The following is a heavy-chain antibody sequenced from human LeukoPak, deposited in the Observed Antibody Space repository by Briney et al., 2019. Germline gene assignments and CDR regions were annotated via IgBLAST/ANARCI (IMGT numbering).Heavy chain of an antibody. J-gene: IGHJ4*02. CDR2: IYYSGST. CDR1: GGSISTYY. V-gene: IGHV4-59*01. Sequence: SETLSLTCTVSGGSISTYYWTWIRQPPGKGLEWIGFIYYSGSTNYNPSLKSRVTISVDTSKNQFSLKLSSVTAADTAVYYCARGEWDLLFDYWGQGTLVTVSS. D-gene: IGHD1-26*01. CDR3: ARGEWDLLFDY.